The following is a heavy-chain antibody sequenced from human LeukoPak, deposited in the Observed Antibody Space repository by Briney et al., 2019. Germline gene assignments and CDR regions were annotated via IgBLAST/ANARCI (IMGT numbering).Heavy chain of an antibody. J-gene: IGHJ2*01. CDR1: GFTFSSYG. D-gene: IGHD1-1*01. CDR2: ISGSGGST. CDR3: AKVSGYMTQERYFDL. Sequence: PGGSLRLSCAASGFTFSSYGVSWVRQAPGKGLEWVSAISGSGGSTYYADSVKGRFTISRDNSKNTLYLQMNSLRAEDTAVYYCAKVSGYMTQERYFDLWGRGTLVTVSS. V-gene: IGHV3-23*01.